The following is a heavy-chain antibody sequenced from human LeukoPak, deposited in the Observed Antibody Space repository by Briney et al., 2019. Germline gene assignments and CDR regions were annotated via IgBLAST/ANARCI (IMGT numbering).Heavy chain of an antibody. J-gene: IGHJ4*02. CDR2: INWNGGST. CDR1: GFTFEVYG. Sequence: GGSLRLSCAASGFTFEVYGMRWVRQAPGKGLEGVSDINWNGGSTGYADSVKGRFTISRDNAKNSLYLQMNSLRAEDTALYYCARDPAANYFDYWGQGTLVTVSS. D-gene: IGHD6-13*01. V-gene: IGHV3-20*04. CDR3: ARDPAANYFDY.